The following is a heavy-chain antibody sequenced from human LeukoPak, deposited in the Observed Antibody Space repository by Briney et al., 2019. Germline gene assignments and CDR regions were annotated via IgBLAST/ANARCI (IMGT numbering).Heavy chain of an antibody. V-gene: IGHV4-4*09. CDR2: VYTSGST. CDR3: AKSYFDYSTYYSYYFNL. D-gene: IGHD4-11*01. Sequence: SETLSLTCTVSGGSISGGYWSWIRQPPGRGLGWIGYVYTSGSTNYNPSLKSRVTISVDTSKSQFALKLSSVTAADTAVYYCAKSYFDYSTYYSYYFNLWGQGALVTVSS. J-gene: IGHJ4*02. CDR1: GGSISGGY.